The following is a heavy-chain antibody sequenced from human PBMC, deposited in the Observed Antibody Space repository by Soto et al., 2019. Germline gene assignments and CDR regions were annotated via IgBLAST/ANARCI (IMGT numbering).Heavy chain of an antibody. D-gene: IGHD1-26*01. CDR3: ARVDSGSHFASSGS. CDR2: IIPIFGTA. V-gene: IGHV1-69*13. J-gene: IGHJ5*02. Sequence: GGSVKVSCKASGGTFSSYAISWVRQAPGQGLEWMGGIIPIFGTANYAQKFQGRVTITADESTSTAYMELSSLRSEDTAVYYCARVDSGSHFASSGSWGQGTLVTVSS. CDR1: GGTFSSYA.